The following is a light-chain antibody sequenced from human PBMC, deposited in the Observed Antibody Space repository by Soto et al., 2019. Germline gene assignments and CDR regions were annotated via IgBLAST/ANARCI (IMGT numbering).Light chain of an antibody. CDR3: QQLDSYPYT. CDR2: AAS. Sequence: IQLTQSPSSLSASVGDRVTITCRASQGISSYLAWYQQQPGKAPKVLIYAASTLQSGVPSRFSGSGSGTDFTRTISSLHPEDVATYYCQQLDSYPYTFGQGTKLEIK. V-gene: IGKV1-9*01. CDR1: QGISSY. J-gene: IGKJ2*01.